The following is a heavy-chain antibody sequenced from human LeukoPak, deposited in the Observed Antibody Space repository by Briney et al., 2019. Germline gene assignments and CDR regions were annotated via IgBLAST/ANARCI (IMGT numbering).Heavy chain of an antibody. CDR3: AKDFSSWTFFDY. CDR2: IRYDGSNK. D-gene: IGHD6-13*01. Sequence: GGSLRLSCAASGFTFSSYGMHWVRQAPGKGLEWVAFIRYDGSNKYYADSMKGRFTISRDNSKNTLYLQMNSLRAEDTAVYYCAKDFSSWTFFDYWGQGTLVTVSS. CDR1: GFTFSSYG. J-gene: IGHJ4*02. V-gene: IGHV3-30*02.